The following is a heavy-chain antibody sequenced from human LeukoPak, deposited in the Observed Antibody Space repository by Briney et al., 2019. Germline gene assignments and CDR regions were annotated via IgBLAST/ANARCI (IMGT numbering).Heavy chain of an antibody. D-gene: IGHD3-22*01. Sequence: GRSLRLSCAASGFTFSSYGMHWVRQAPGKGLEWVAVIWYDGSNKYYADSVKGRFTISRDNSKNTLYLQMNSLRAEGTAVYYCARDFRGYYDSSGYYYVGYWGQGTLVTVSS. CDR2: IWYDGSNK. CDR1: GFTFSSYG. J-gene: IGHJ4*02. CDR3: ARDFRGYYDSSGYYYVGY. V-gene: IGHV3-33*01.